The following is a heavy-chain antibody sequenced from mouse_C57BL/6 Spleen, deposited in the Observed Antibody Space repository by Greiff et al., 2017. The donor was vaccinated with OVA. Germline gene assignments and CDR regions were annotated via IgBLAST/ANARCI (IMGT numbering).Heavy chain of an antibody. J-gene: IGHJ4*01. CDR2: IRSKSNNYAT. D-gene: IGHD2-4*01. V-gene: IGHV10-1*01. CDR1: GFSFNTYA. Sequence: EVKVVESGGGLVQPKGSLKLSCAASGFSFNTYAMNWVRQAPGKGLEWVARIRSKSNNYATYYADSVKDRFTISRDDSESMLYLQMNNLKTEDTAMYYCVRYGDYDGDYAMDYWGQGTSVTVSS. CDR3: VRYGDYDGDYAMDY.